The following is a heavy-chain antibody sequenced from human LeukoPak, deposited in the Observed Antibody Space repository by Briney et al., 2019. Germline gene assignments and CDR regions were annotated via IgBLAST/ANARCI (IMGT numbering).Heavy chain of an antibody. J-gene: IGHJ6*02. V-gene: IGHV3-74*01. CDR3: TRVQAGRSGLMDV. D-gene: IGHD2-8*02. CDR2: IDPDGSTT. Sequence: GGSLRLSCAASGFTLNGYWMHWVRQAPGEGLVWVSRIDPDGSTTNYAESVKGRFTTSRDNAKNTMYLQMNSLRAGDTALYYCTRVQAGRSGLMDVWGRGTTVTVSS. CDR1: GFTLNGYW.